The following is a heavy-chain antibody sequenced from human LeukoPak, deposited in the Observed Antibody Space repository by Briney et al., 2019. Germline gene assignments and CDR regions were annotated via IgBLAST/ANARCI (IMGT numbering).Heavy chain of an antibody. CDR3: ARHSGYCSGGSCYPNWFDP. V-gene: IGHV4-39*01. J-gene: IGHJ5*02. CDR1: GGSISSSSYY. CDR2: IYYSGST. D-gene: IGHD2-15*01. Sequence: SETLSLTCTVSGGSISSSSYYWGWVRQPPGKGLEWIGSIYYSGSTYYNPSLKSRVTISVDTSKNQFSLKLSSVTAADTAVYYCARHSGYCSGGSCYPNWFDPWGQGTLVTVSS.